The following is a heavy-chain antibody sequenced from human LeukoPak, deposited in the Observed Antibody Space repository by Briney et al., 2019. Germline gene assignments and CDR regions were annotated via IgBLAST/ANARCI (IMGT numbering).Heavy chain of an antibody. CDR3: ARGQVPAARGHNLFDP. Sequence: SETLSLTCAVYGYSFSDYYWNWVRQPPGKGMEWNGEINHRASTNYNPSPQRRVTISVDTSKNQFSLRLSSVTAADTAVYFCARGQVPAARGHNLFDPWGVGTLVTVS. CDR2: INHRAST. D-gene: IGHD2-2*01. V-gene: IGHV4-34*01. CDR1: GYSFSDYY. J-gene: IGHJ5*02.